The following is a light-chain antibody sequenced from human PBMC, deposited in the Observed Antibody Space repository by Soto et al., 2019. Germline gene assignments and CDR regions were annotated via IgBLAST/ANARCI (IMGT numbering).Light chain of an antibody. V-gene: IGLV2-14*01. Sequence: QSVLTQPASVSGSPGQSITISCTGTSSDVGGYNFVSWYQQHPGKAPKLMIYEVSNRPSGVSNRFSGSKSGNTASLTISGPQAEDEADYYCSSYTSSTPLGYVFGTGTKVTVL. CDR3: SSYTSSTPLGYV. J-gene: IGLJ1*01. CDR2: EVS. CDR1: SSDVGGYNF.